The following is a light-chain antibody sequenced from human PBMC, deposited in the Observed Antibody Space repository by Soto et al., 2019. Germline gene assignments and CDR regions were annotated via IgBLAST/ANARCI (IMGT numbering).Light chain of an antibody. CDR2: GAS. J-gene: IGKJ3*01. CDR3: QQSDHSPFT. V-gene: IGKV3-20*01. Sequence: EIVLTQSPGTLSLSPGERATLSCRASQSVSGSYLAWYQQKPGQAPRLIISGASSRATGIPDRFSGSGSGTDFTLTISRLEPEDFAVYYCQQSDHSPFTLGPGTKVDIK. CDR1: QSVSGSY.